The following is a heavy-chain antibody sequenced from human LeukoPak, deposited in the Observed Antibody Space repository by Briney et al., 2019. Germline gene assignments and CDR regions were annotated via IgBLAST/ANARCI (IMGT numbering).Heavy chain of an antibody. Sequence: PSETLSPTCAVSGGSISSGGYSWSWIRQPPGKGLEWIGYIYHSGSTYYNPSLKSRVTISVDRSKNQFSLKLSSVTAADTAVYYCARAPDYGGYYFDYWGQGTLVTVSS. CDR1: GGSISSGGYS. CDR2: IYHSGST. J-gene: IGHJ4*02. CDR3: ARAPDYGGYYFDY. V-gene: IGHV4-30-2*01. D-gene: IGHD4-17*01.